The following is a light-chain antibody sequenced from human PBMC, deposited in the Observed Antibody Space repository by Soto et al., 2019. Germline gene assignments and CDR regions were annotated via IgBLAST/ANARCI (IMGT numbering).Light chain of an antibody. CDR3: QQSGDSQWT. CDR2: AAS. J-gene: IGKJ1*01. CDR1: QSVARK. Sequence: EIVTTQSPATLSVSPVERATLSCRASQSVARKLAWYQQKPGQAPRLLINAASNRATGIPDRFSGSGSGMDFTLTISSLEPEDFAVYYCQQSGDSQWTFGQGTKVDIK. V-gene: IGKV3D-11*03.